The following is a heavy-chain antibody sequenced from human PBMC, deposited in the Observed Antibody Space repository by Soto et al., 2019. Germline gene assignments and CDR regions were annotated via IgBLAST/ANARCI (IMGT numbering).Heavy chain of an antibody. Sequence: QVQLQQWGAGLLKPSETLSLTCAVYGGSFSGYYWSWIRQPPGKGLEWIGEINHSGSTNYNPSLXSXVXIXXDTSKNQFSLKLSSVTAADTAGYSCARGYGRHFDYWGQGTLVTVSS. V-gene: IGHV4-34*01. D-gene: IGHD3-10*01. CDR2: INHSGST. CDR3: ARGYGRHFDY. CDR1: GGSFSGYY. J-gene: IGHJ4*02.